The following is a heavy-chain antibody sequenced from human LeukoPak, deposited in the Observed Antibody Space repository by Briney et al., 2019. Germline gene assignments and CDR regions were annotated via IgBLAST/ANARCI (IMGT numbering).Heavy chain of an antibody. J-gene: IGHJ3*02. V-gene: IGHV5-51*01. CDR1: GYSFTSYW. CDR2: IYPGDSDT. Sequence: GESLKISCKGSGYSFTSYWIGWVRQMPGKGLEWMGIIYPGDSDTGYSPSFQGQVTISADKSISTAYLQWSSLKASDTVMYYCATIPLYCSGGSCYPDAFDIWGQGTMVTVSS. CDR3: ATIPLYCSGGSCYPDAFDI. D-gene: IGHD2-15*01.